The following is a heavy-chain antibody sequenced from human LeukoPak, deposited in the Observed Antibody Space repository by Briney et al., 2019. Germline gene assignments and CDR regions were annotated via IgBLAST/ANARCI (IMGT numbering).Heavy chain of an antibody. CDR3: AKDLGYYYDSSGYYYGGFDY. D-gene: IGHD3-22*01. J-gene: IGHJ4*02. Sequence: GGSLRLSCAASGFTFSSYAMHWVRQAPGKGLEWVAVISYDGSNKYYADSVKGRFTISRDNSKNTLYLQMNSLRAEDTAVYYCAKDLGYYYDSSGYYYGGFDYWGQGTLVTVSS. CDR2: ISYDGSNK. V-gene: IGHV3-30*04. CDR1: GFTFSSYA.